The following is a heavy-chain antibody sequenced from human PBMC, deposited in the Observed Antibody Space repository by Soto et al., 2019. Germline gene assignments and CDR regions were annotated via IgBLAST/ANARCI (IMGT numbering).Heavy chain of an antibody. D-gene: IGHD6-19*01. CDR1: GGSISPYY. Sequence: SETLSLTCTVSGGSISPYYWSWIRQPPGKGLEWIGYTHYSGSTNYNPSLKSRVTISMDTSRNQFSLKLNSVTAADTAVYYCATNPRSSAWYKWFDPWGQGTLVT. CDR3: ATNPRSSAWYKWFDP. V-gene: IGHV4-59*01. CDR2: THYSGST. J-gene: IGHJ5*02.